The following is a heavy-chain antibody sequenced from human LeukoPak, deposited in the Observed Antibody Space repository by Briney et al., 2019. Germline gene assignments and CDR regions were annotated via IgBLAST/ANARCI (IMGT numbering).Heavy chain of an antibody. V-gene: IGHV4-59*08. CDR3: ARPYSSGWYGVFDI. CDR2: IYYSGST. D-gene: IGHD6-19*01. J-gene: IGHJ3*02. Sequence: SETLSLTCTVSGGSISSYYWSWIRQPPGKGLEWIGYIYYSGSTNYNPSLKSRVTTSIDTSKNQFSLKLSSVTAADTAVHYCARPYSSGWYGVFDIWGQGTMVTVSS. CDR1: GGSISSYY.